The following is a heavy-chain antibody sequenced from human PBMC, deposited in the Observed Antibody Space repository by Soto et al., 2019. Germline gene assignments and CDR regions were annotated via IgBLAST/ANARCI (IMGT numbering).Heavy chain of an antibody. J-gene: IGHJ4*02. D-gene: IGHD3-22*01. CDR2: INAGIGNT. V-gene: IGHV1-3*01. CDR3: ARAPLGIIVAPDF. Sequence: GASVKVSCKASGYTFTSYAMHWVRQAPGQRLEWMGWINAGIGNTKYSQKFQGRVTITRDTSASTAYMELSSLRSEDTAVYYCARAPLGIIVAPDFWGQGTLVTVSS. CDR1: GYTFTSYA.